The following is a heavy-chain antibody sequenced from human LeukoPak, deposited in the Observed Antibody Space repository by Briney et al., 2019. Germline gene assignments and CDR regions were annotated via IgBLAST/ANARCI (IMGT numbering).Heavy chain of an antibody. V-gene: IGHV1-69*13. CDR2: IIPIFGTA. Sequence: SVKVSCKASGYTFTSYYMHWVRQAPGQGLEWMGGIIPIFGTANYAQKFQGRVTITADESTSTAYMELSSLRSEDTAVYYCAVADVSLGPRWWFDPWGQGTLVTVSS. J-gene: IGHJ5*02. CDR3: AVADVSLGPRWWFDP. CDR1: GYTFTSYY.